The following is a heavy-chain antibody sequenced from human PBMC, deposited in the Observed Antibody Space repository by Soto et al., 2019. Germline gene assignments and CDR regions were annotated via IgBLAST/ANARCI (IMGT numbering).Heavy chain of an antibody. D-gene: IGHD2-2*01. CDR3: ARGRSVLVPAALAGYYYYGIDV. CDR2: ISAYNGNT. V-gene: IGHV1-18*01. CDR1: GYTFTSYG. J-gene: IGHJ6*02. Sequence: QVQLVQSGAEVKKPGASVKVSCKASGYTFTSYGISSVRQAPGQGLEWMGWISAYNGNTNYAQKLQGRVTMTTDTSTSTAYMALRSLRSDDTAVYYCARGRSVLVPAALAGYYYYGIDVWGQGTTVTVSS.